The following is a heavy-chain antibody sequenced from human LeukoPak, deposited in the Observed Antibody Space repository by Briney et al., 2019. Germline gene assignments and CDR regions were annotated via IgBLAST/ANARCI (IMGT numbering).Heavy chain of an antibody. D-gene: IGHD6-13*01. CDR1: GFTVSSNY. J-gene: IGHJ4*02. V-gene: IGHV3-23*01. CDR2: ISGSGGST. CDR3: AKVVSTGIAAAGPSDY. Sequence: GGSLRLSCAASGFTVSSNYMSWVRQAPGKGLEWVSAISGSGGSTYYADSVKGRFTISRDNSKNTLYLQMNSLRAEDTAVYYCAKVVSTGIAAAGPSDYWGQGTLVTVSS.